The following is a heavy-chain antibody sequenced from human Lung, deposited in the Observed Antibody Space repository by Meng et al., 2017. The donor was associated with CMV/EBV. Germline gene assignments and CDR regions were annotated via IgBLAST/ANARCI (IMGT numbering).Heavy chain of an antibody. Sequence: GGSLRLXCTASGFAFSTYSMTWVRQVPGKAPEWLSAITSGGSTYYAGSVRGRFTISRDNAENSLYLQMNSLRVEDTAVYYCASKLRYLAWFSYNDYWGQGXLVTVSS. V-gene: IGHV3-21*01. CDR2: ITSGGST. CDR3: ASKLRYLAWFSYNDY. D-gene: IGHD3-3*01. J-gene: IGHJ4*02. CDR1: GFAFSTYS.